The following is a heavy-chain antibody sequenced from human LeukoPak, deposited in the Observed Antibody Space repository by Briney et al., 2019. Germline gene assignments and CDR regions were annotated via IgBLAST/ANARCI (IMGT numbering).Heavy chain of an antibody. Sequence: KTSETLSLTCAVYGGSFSDNFWTWIRQPPGKGLEWIGDINHGGVPNYNPSLKSRVTISVDTSKNQFSLKVNSMTAADTAVYFCARGSHGGNYYKAPYYFDSWGQGTLVTVSS. CDR3: ARGSHGGNYYKAPYYFDS. CDR1: GGSFSDNF. D-gene: IGHD3-10*01. V-gene: IGHV4-34*01. J-gene: IGHJ4*02. CDR2: INHGGVP.